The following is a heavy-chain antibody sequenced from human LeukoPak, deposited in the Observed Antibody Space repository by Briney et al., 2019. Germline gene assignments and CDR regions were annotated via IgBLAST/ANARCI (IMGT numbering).Heavy chain of an antibody. CDR3: ARDSQLWFGEGWFDP. D-gene: IGHD3-10*01. CDR1: GYTFTSYG. J-gene: IGHJ5*02. V-gene: IGHV1-18*01. Sequence: GASVKVSCKASGYTFTSYGISWVRQAPGQGLEWMGWISAYNGNTNYAQKLQGRVTMTTDTSTSTAYMELRSLRSDDTAVYYCARDSQLWFGEGWFDPWGQGTLVSVSS. CDR2: ISAYNGNT.